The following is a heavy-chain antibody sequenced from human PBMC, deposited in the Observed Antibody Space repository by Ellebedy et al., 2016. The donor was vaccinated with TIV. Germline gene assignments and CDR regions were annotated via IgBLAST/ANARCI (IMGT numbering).Heavy chain of an antibody. CDR1: ELTVSSNY. CDR2: IGIDSTT. Sequence: GGSLRLSCAASELTVSSNYMSWVRQAPGKGLEWVSVIGIDSTTYYADSVKGRFTISRDNSKNTLYIQMNSLRAEDTAVYYCARETFNDVDLKLWGVLDMWGQGTMVTVSS. CDR3: ARETFNDVDLKLWGVLDM. J-gene: IGHJ3*02. V-gene: IGHV3-66*01. D-gene: IGHD3-10*01.